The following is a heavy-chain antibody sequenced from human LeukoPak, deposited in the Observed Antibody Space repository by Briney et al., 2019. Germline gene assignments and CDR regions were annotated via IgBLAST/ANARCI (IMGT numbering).Heavy chain of an antibody. Sequence: GGSLRLSCAASGFKFSGFEMTWVRQSPGKGLEWISHIGNSGNTKHYADAVKGRFTISRDNAKNSLYLQMNSLRAEDTAVYYCAKDLGVVVPAASYWGQGTLVTVSS. D-gene: IGHD2-2*01. V-gene: IGHV3-48*03. J-gene: IGHJ4*02. CDR2: IGNSGNTK. CDR1: GFKFSGFE. CDR3: AKDLGVVVPAASY.